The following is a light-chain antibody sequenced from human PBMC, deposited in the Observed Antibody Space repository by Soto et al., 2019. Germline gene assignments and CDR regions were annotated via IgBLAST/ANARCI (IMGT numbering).Light chain of an antibody. CDR1: QSVRSSD. J-gene: IGKJ4*01. CDR2: GAS. V-gene: IGKV3-20*01. CDR3: QKYGSNPKT. Sequence: EIVLTQSPGTLSSSPGERATLYCMASQSVRSSDLAWYQQKPGQAPRLLIYGASSRDTGIPDRVRGSGSGTDLNLNISRLDPDDSAVYYWQKYGSNPKTFGGGTKVEI.